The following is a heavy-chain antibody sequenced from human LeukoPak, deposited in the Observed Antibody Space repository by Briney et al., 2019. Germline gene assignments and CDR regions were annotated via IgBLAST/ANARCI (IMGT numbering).Heavy chain of an antibody. J-gene: IGHJ4*02. V-gene: IGHV4-4*07. CDR1: GGSISSYY. D-gene: IGHD4-11*01. CDR3: ARGGDDYLIDY. CDR2: IYRSGST. Sequence: SETLSLTCTVSGGSISSYYWSWIREPAGEGLEWIGRIYRSGSTKYNPSLKSRVTMSADTSKKQFSLKLSSVTAADTAVFYCARGGDDYLIDYWGQGTLVTVSS.